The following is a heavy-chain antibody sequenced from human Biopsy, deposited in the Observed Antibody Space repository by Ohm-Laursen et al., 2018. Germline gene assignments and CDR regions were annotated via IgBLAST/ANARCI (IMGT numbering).Heavy chain of an antibody. CDR3: ARDRIGGRGDPPDH. V-gene: IGHV1-46*01. CDR2: INPSGGST. Sequence: ASVKVSCKAFGYTFITYYVNWVRQAPGQGLEWMGKINPSGGSTSYAQKFQGGVTMTRDTSTTTVYMELSSLRSEDTAVYYCARDRIGGRGDPPDHWGQGTLVTVSS. D-gene: IGHD3-10*01. CDR1: GYTFITYY. J-gene: IGHJ4*02.